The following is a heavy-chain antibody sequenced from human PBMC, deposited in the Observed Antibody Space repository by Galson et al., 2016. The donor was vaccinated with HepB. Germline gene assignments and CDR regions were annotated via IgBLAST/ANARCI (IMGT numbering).Heavy chain of an antibody. CDR3: ARVRMAVAENSYFFDS. V-gene: IGHV4-59*01. CDR2: IYYSGGST. Sequence: SETLSLTCTVSGVSLSSYYWSWIRQPPGKGLEWIGYIYYSGGSTNYNPSLKSRVTISVDTLKNQFSLKLSSVTAADTAVYFCARVRMAVAENSYFFDSWGQGTLVTVSS. CDR1: GVSLSSYY. D-gene: IGHD6-19*01. J-gene: IGHJ4*02.